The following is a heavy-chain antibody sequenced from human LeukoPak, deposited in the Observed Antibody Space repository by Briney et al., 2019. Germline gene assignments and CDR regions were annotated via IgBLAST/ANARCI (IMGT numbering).Heavy chain of an antibody. D-gene: IGHD3/OR15-3a*01. Sequence: GGSLRLSCEASGFTFGKYWMSWVRQAPGKGLEWVANIKLDGSEKNYVDSVKGRFTISRDNTKNSLYLQMNSLRAEDTAVFYCARDQYDTWSRRGNFDSWGQGTLVIVSS. CDR3: ARDQYDTWSRRGNFDS. CDR2: IKLDGSEK. CDR1: GFTFGKYW. V-gene: IGHV3-7*03. J-gene: IGHJ4*02.